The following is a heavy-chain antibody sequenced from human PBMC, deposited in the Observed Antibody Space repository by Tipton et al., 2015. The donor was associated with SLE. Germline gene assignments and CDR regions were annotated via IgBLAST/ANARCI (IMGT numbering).Heavy chain of an antibody. Sequence: TLSLTCTVSGVSISSDGFYWSWIRQHPDKVLEWIGYIYYTGTTQYNPSLKSRLNISLDTSKNQFSLRLSSVTAADTATYYCARAGEYGDYEATDYWGQGTLVTVSS. J-gene: IGHJ4*02. D-gene: IGHD5-12*01. CDR2: IYYTGTT. CDR3: ARAGEYGDYEATDY. V-gene: IGHV4-31*03. CDR1: GVSISSDGFY.